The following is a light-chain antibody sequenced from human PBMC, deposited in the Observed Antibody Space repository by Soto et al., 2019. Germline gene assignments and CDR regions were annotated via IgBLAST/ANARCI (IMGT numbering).Light chain of an antibody. CDR2: SNN. Sequence: QSVLTQPPSVSGAPGQRVTISCTGSSSNIGAGHAVPWYQQLPGTAPKLLIHSNNNRPSGVPDRFSGSKSGTSASLAIAGLQADDEAEYYCQSYAPTLRTSLFGGGTQLTVL. J-gene: IGLJ2*01. V-gene: IGLV1-40*01. CDR3: QSYAPTLRTSL. CDR1: SSNIGAGHA.